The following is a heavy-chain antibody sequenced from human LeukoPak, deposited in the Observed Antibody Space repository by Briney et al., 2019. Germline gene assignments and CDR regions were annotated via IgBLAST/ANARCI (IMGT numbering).Heavy chain of an antibody. J-gene: IGHJ6*03. V-gene: IGHV4-4*07. Sequence: PSETLSLTCTVSGGSISSYYWSWIRQPPGKGLEWIGRIYTSGSTNYNPSLKSRVTMSVDTSKNQFSLKLSSVTAADTAVYYCARNRGSTVITDHYYYYYMDVWGKGTTVTVSS. CDR1: GGSISSYY. CDR3: ARNRGSTVITDHYYYYYMDV. D-gene: IGHD4-11*01. CDR2: IYTSGST.